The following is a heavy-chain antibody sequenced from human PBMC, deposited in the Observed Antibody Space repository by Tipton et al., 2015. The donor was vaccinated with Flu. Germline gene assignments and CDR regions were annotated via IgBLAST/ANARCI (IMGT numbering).Heavy chain of an antibody. CDR3: AKDWRCEPLNYGMNV. CDR1: GFSFSSYG. V-gene: IGHV3-33*03. CDR2: IWYDGSDK. Sequence: QLVQSGGGVVQPGRSLRLSCAASGFSFSSYGMHWVRQAPGKGLEWVAAIWYDGSDKYYADSVKGRFTISRDNAKNTLYLQMNSLRAEDTALYYCAKDWRCEPLNYGMNVWGQGTTVTVS. D-gene: IGHD1-14*01. J-gene: IGHJ6*02.